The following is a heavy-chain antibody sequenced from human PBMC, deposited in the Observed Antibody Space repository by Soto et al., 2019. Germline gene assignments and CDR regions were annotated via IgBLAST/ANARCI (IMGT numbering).Heavy chain of an antibody. CDR1: GLTVSSNY. V-gene: IGHV3-53*04. D-gene: IGHD1-26*01. J-gene: IGHJ4*02. CDR3: TKAGAAHDY. Sequence: GGSLRLSCAASGLTVSSNYMSWVRQAPGKGLEWVSVIYTGGTTYYADSVKGRFTISRQNSMNTLDLQMKSLRTEDTAVYYCTKAGAAHDYWGQGTLVTVSS. CDR2: IYTGGTT.